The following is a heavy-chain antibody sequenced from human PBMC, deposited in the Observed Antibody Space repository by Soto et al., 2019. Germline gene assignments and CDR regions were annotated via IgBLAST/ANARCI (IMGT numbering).Heavy chain of an antibody. CDR3: VRGVRLFRGSFHP. CDR2: INHSGST. J-gene: IGHJ5*02. V-gene: IGHV4-34*01. Sequence: SENLSLSCAVYGGSFSGYYWAWIRQPPRTGLGWGGEINHSGSTNSNPSLKNRVTISVDTSKHQFSLKLTSVTAADTAVYFCVRGVRLFRGSFHPWGQGTVVTVSS. CDR1: GGSFSGYY. D-gene: IGHD2-15*01.